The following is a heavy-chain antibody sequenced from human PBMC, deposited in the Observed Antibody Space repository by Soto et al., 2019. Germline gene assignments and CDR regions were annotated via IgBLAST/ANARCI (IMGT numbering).Heavy chain of an antibody. V-gene: IGHV1-69*13. Sequence: SVKVSCKASGGTFSSYAISWVRQAPGQGLEWMGGIIPIFGTANYAQKFQGRVTITADESTSTAYMELSSLRSEDTAVYYCASGYYDILTGYSNYYYYGMDVWGQGTTVTVSS. D-gene: IGHD3-9*01. CDR2: IIPIFGTA. CDR1: GGTFSSYA. CDR3: ASGYYDILTGYSNYYYYGMDV. J-gene: IGHJ6*02.